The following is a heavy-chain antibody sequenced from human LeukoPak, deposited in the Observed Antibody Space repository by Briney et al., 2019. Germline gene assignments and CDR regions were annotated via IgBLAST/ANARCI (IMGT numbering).Heavy chain of an antibody. CDR1: GGSISTSNYY. J-gene: IGHJ3*02. CDR3: AKSNGCGLVDI. D-gene: IGHD2-21*01. V-gene: IGHV4-39*07. CDR2: IFYSGST. Sequence: SETLSLTCTVSGGTSVSGGSISTSNYYWGWIRQPPGKGLEWIGNIFYSGSTYYSPSLKSRVTISLDTSRNQFSLKLNSVTAADTAVYYCAKSNGCGLVDIWGQGTMVTVSS.